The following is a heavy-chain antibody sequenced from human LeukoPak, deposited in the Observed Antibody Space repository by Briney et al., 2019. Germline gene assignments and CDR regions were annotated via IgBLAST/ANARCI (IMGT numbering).Heavy chain of an antibody. V-gene: IGHV3-21*01. D-gene: IGHD2-21*01. CDR2: ISSSSSYI. J-gene: IGHJ3*02. CDR3: ARDVYCGGDCHGAFDI. Sequence: PGGSLRLSCAASGFTFSSYSMNWVRQAPGKGLEWVSSISSSSSYIYYADSVKGRFTISRDNAKNSLYLQMNSLRAEDTAVYYCARDVYCGGDCHGAFDIWGQGTMVTVSS. CDR1: GFTFSSYS.